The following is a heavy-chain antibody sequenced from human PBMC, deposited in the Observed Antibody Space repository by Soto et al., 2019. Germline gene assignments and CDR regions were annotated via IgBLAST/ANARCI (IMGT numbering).Heavy chain of an antibody. CDR2: IIPIFGTA. V-gene: IGHV1-69*13. D-gene: IGHD6-13*01. CDR3: ARDQSSSWYQGVDPNWFDP. CDR1: GGTFSSYA. J-gene: IGHJ5*02. Sequence: SVKVSCKASGGTFSSYAISWVRQAPGQGLEWMGGIIPIFGTANYAQKFQGRVTITADESTSTAYMELSSPRSEDTAVYYCARDQSSSWYQGVDPNWFDPWGQG.